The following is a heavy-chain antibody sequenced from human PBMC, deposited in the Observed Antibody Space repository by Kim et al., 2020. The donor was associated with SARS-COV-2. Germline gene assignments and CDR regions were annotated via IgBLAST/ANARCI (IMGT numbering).Heavy chain of an antibody. CDR3: ARDRGGMDV. V-gene: IGHV3-33*01. J-gene: IGHJ6*02. CDR2: GSNK. D-gene: IGHD3-10*01. Sequence: GSNKYYADSVKGRFTISRDNSKNTLYLQMNCRRAEDTAVYYCARDRGGMDVWGQGTTVTVSS.